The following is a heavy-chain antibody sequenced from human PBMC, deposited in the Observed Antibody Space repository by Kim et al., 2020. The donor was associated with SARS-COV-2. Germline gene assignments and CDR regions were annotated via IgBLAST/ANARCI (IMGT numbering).Heavy chain of an antibody. V-gene: IGHV3-23*01. CDR3: AEGGYYDTSGYYPLDY. CDR1: GFTFSSYA. Sequence: GGSLRLSCAASGFTFSSYAMSWVRQAPGKGLEWVSVISGSGGTTYYADSVKGRFTISRDNSKNTLYLLMNSLTAEDTAVYYCAEGGYYDTSGYYPLDYWGQGTLVTVSS. CDR2: ISGSGGTT. D-gene: IGHD3-22*01. J-gene: IGHJ4*02.